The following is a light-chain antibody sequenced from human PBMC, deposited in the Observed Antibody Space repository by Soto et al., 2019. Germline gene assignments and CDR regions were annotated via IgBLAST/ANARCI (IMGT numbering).Light chain of an antibody. J-gene: IGLJ2*01. V-gene: IGLV2-8*01. CDR2: EVS. CDR3: SSYAGSNNVL. Sequence: QSALTQPPSASGSPGHSVAISCTGTSSDVGGYNFVSWYQQHPGKAPKVLIYEVSKRASGVPDRFSGSKSGNTASLTVSGLQAEDEADYYCSSYAGSNNVLFGGGTKLTVL. CDR1: SSDVGGYNF.